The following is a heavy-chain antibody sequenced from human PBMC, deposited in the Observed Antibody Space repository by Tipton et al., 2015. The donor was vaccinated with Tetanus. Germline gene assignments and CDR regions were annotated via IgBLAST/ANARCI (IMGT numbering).Heavy chain of an antibody. V-gene: IGHV4-34*01. CDR1: GGSFSDYY. CDR2: INHSGSI. D-gene: IGHD2/OR15-2a*01. CDR3: ARVANRSRRRGFDI. J-gene: IGHJ3*02. Sequence: TLSLTCEVSGGSFSDYYWSWIRQTPGKGLEWIGEINHSGSINYNPSLKSRVTIFVDPSKSQISLKLISVTAADTAVYYCARVANRSRRRGFDIWGQGTMVAVSS.